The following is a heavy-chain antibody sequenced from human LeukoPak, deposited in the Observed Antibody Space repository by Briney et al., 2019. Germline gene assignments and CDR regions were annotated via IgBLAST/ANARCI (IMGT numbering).Heavy chain of an antibody. V-gene: IGHV4-39*07. CDR3: ARVASWSSGWYA. J-gene: IGHJ4*02. CDR2: IFYSGST. D-gene: IGHD6-19*01. CDR1: SGSISTSNYY. Sequence: SETLSLTCTVSSGSISTSNYYWGWVRQPPGKALEWIGNIFYSGSTYYSPSLKSRVTISLDTSRNQFSLKLSSVTAADTAVYYCARVASWSSGWYAWGQGTLVTVSS.